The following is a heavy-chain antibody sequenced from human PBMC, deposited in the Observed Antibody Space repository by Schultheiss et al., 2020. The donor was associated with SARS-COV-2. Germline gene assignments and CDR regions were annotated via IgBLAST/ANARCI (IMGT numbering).Heavy chain of an antibody. CDR2: ISGSSTAI. Sequence: GAPRLSCAASGFTFSTYSMNWVRQAPGKGLEWLSYISGSSTAIHYADSVKGRFTISRDNAKNSLILEMNSLRDEDTAIYYCARDSTYCSGDCSFDYWGQGTLVTVSS. V-gene: IGHV3-48*02. D-gene: IGHD2-21*02. CDR3: ARDSTYCSGDCSFDY. CDR1: GFTFSTYS. J-gene: IGHJ4*02.